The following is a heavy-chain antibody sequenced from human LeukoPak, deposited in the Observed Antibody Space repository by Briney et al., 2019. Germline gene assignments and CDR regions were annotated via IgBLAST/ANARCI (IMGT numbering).Heavy chain of an antibody. J-gene: IGHJ4*02. CDR2: IKQDGSEK. V-gene: IGHV3-7*03. D-gene: IGHD6-13*01. CDR3: ATSTAAAGTD. Sequence: PGGSLRLSCAASGFTFSNLWMSWVRQDPGKGLKWVANIKQDGSEKYYVDSVKGRFTISRDNAQNSLYLQMNSLRAEDTAIYYCATSTAAAGTDWGQGTFVTVSS. CDR1: GFTFSNLW.